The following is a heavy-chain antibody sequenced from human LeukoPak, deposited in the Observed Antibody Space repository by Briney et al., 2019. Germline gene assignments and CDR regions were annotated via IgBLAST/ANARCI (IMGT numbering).Heavy chain of an antibody. V-gene: IGHV4-59*01. CDR1: GGSISSYY. D-gene: IGHD2-15*01. Sequence: PSETLSLTCTVSGGSISSYYWSWIRQPPGKGLEWIGYIYYSGSTNYNPSLKSRVTISVDTSKNQFSLKLSSVTAADTAVYYCARAGVAANYYYYYYYMDVWGKGTTVTVSS. J-gene: IGHJ6*03. CDR2: IYYSGST. CDR3: ARAGVAANYYYYYYYMDV.